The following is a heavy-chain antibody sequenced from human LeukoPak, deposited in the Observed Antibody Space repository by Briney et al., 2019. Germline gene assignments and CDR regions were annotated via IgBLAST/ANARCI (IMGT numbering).Heavy chain of an antibody. CDR2: IIPILGIA. D-gene: IGHD1-26*01. J-gene: IGHJ4*02. Sequence: ASVKVSCKASGGTFSSYAISWVRQAPGRGLEWMGRIIPILGIANYAQKFQGRVTITADKSTSTAYMELSSLRSEDTAVYYCARDRTSGSYLLFDYWGQGTLVTVSS. V-gene: IGHV1-69*04. CDR3: ARDRTSGSYLLFDY. CDR1: GGTFSSYA.